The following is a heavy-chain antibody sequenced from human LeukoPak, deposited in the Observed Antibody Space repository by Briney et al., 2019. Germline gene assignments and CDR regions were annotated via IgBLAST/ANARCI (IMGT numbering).Heavy chain of an antibody. Sequence: SETLSLTCAVYGGSFSGYYWSWIRQPPGKGLEWIGEINHSGSTNYNPSLKSRVTISVDTSKNQFSLKLSSVTAADTAVYYCARGFKSRWLRSGGNFDYWGQGTLVTVSS. D-gene: IGHD5-12*01. V-gene: IGHV4-34*01. J-gene: IGHJ4*02. CDR2: INHSGST. CDR3: ARGFKSRWLRSGGNFDY. CDR1: GGSFSGYY.